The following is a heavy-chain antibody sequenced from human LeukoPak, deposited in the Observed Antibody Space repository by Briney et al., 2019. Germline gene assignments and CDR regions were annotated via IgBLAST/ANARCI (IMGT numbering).Heavy chain of an antibody. J-gene: IGHJ6*02. V-gene: IGHV4-59*01. CDR2: IYYSGST. CDR3: ARGWAGGYAPGFYYYYGMDV. Sequence: PSETLSLTCSVSGGSISSYYWSWIREPPGKGLEWFGYIYYSGSTNYNPSLKSRVTISVDTSENQFSLEPSFVTAADTALYYRARGWAGGYAPGFYYYYGMDVWGQGTTVTVSS. D-gene: IGHD5-12*01. CDR1: GGSISSYY.